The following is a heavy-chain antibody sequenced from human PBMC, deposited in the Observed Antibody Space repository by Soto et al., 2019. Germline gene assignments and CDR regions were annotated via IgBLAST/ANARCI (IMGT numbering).Heavy chain of an antibody. D-gene: IGHD5-12*01. J-gene: IGHJ3*01. CDR2: ITTYNGDT. CDR3: ARGRGYSLLPVVDDAVDV. Sequence: ASVKVSCKASGYSFTGYGINWVRQAPGQGLQWLGRITTYNGDTNYAQNFQGRVTMTTDTSTSTTYMELRSLRSDDTAVYFCARGRGYSLLPVVDDAVDVWGQGTLVPVSS. CDR1: GYSFTGYG. V-gene: IGHV1-18*04.